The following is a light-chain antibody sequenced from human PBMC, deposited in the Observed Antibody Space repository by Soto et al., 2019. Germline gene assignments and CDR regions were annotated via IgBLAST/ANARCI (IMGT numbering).Light chain of an antibody. CDR2: DAS. CDR1: QSVSSY. V-gene: IGKV3-11*01. CDR3: QQYNNWPSIT. J-gene: IGKJ5*01. Sequence: IVLTQSPATLSLSPGERATLSCRASQSVSSYLAWYQQKPGQAPRLLIYDASNRATGIPARFSGSGSGTDFTLTISSLEPEDFAVYYCQQYNNWPSITFGQGTRLEIK.